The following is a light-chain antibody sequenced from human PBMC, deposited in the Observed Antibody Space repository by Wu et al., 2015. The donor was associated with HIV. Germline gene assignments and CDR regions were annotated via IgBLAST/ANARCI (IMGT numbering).Light chain of an antibody. CDR2: VTS. J-gene: IGKJ5*01. CDR3: QQANSFPIT. CDR1: QDISAF. V-gene: IGKV1-12*01. Sequence: DIQMTQSPSSVSASVGDRVTITCRASQDISAFVAWYQQRPGKAPNLLMYVTSILKSGVPSRFSGSRSGTEFTLTINGLQPEDFAIYYCQQANSFPITFGQGTRLEI.